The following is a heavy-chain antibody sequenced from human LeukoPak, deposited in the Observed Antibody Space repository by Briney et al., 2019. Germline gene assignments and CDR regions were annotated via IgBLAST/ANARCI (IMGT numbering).Heavy chain of an antibody. CDR2: IIPIFGTG. J-gene: IGHJ6*03. V-gene: IGHV1-69*13. D-gene: IGHD2-2*01. Sequence: GASVKVSCKASGGTFTNYHITWVRQAPGQGLEWMGGIIPIFGTGKYAQKFQGRVTITADESTSTAYMDLSSLRSEDTAVYYCARGGSPIFYYYIDVWGKGTTVTISS. CDR3: ARGGSPIFYYYIDV. CDR1: GGTFTNYH.